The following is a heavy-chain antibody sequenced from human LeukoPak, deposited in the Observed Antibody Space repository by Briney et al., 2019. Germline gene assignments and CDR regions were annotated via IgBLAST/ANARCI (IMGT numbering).Heavy chain of an antibody. CDR2: LNEDGSIT. Sequence: PGGSRRLSCAASGFTFSSYWMHWVRQAPGKGLLWVSRLNEDGSITNYADSVKGRFSISRDNAKNTLILQMSNLRAEDTAVYYCVRSFGGRTEYWGQGTLVTVSS. V-gene: IGHV3-74*01. CDR1: GFTFSSYW. CDR3: VRSFGGRTEY. J-gene: IGHJ4*01. D-gene: IGHD3-16*01.